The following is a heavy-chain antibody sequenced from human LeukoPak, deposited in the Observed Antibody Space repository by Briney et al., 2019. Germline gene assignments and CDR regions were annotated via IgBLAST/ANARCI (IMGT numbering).Heavy chain of an antibody. J-gene: IGHJ4*02. CDR3: AKRSAAGTVGYFDY. D-gene: IGHD6-13*01. Sequence: GGSLRLSCAASGFTFYDYAMHWVRQAPGMGLEWVSGISWNSGTIYYADSVKGRFTISRDDAKNSLYLQMHSLRAEDTALYYCAKRSAAGTVGYFDYWGQGTLVTVSS. CDR2: ISWNSGTI. CDR1: GFTFYDYA. V-gene: IGHV3-9*01.